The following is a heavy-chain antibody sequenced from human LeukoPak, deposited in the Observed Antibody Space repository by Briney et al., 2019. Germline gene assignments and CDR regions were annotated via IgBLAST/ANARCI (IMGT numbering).Heavy chain of an antibody. V-gene: IGHV3-30-3*01. D-gene: IGHD3-22*01. CDR2: ISYDGSNK. J-gene: IGHJ4*02. Sequence: GRSLRLSCAASGFSFSSYAIHWVRQAPGKGLEWVAVISYDGSNKYYADSAKGRFTISRDNSKNTLYLQMNSLRAEDTAVYYCARAHTMIVAVYYFDYWGQGTLVTVSS. CDR3: ARAHTMIVAVYYFDY. CDR1: GFSFSSYA.